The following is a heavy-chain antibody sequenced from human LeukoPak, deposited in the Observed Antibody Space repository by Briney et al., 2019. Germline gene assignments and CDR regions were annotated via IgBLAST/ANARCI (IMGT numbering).Heavy chain of an antibody. D-gene: IGHD3-10*01. CDR1: GYTFTGYY. CDR3: ARGPSITMVRGGQWYYYMDV. V-gene: IGHV1-46*01. Sequence: ASVKVSCKASGYTFTGYYVHWVRQAPGQGLEWMGLINPSGGSTNYAQKFQGRVTMTRDTSTSTVYMELSRLRSEDTAVYYCARGPSITMVRGGQWYYYMDVWGKGTTVTISS. CDR2: INPSGGST. J-gene: IGHJ6*03.